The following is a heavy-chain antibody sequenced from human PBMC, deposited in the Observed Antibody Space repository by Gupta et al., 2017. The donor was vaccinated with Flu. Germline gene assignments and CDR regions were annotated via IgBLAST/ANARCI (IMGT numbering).Heavy chain of an antibody. CDR1: GGSINSGSYY. D-gene: IGHD1-1*01. V-gene: IGHV4-61*02. Sequence: QVQLQESGPGLVKPSQTLSLTCTVSGGSINSGSYYWSWIRQPAGKGLEWLGRIYNSGRTDYNPSLKSRVTISLDTSKNQFSLKLSSVTAADTAVYFCARCSTENWNTYYFDSWGQGTLVTVSS. CDR2: IYNSGRT. J-gene: IGHJ4*02. CDR3: ARCSTENWNTYYFDS.